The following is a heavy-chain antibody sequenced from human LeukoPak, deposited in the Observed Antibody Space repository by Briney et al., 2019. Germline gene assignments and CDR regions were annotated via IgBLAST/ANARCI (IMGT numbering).Heavy chain of an antibody. D-gene: IGHD3-22*01. CDR3: ARSKKLRDSSGYHGYFDY. J-gene: IGHJ4*02. CDR2: IDGRGSST. CDR1: GFTFSSYA. V-gene: IGHV3-23*05. Sequence: GGSLRLSCAASGFTFSSYAMSWVRQAPNKGLEWVSTIDGRGSSTFSADSVKGRFTISRDNSKNTLYLQLNSPRAEDTAVYYCARSKKLRDSSGYHGYFDYWGQGTLVTVSS.